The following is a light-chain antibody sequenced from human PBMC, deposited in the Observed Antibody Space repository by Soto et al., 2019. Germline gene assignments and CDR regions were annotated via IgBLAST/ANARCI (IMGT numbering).Light chain of an antibody. CDR3: QQRSNWRNT. CDR2: DAS. CDR1: QSVSSY. J-gene: IGKJ4*01. Sequence: EIVLTQSPATLYLSPGERATLSCRASQSVSSYLAWYQQKPGQAPRLLISDASNRATGIPARFSGSGSGTDFTLTISSLEPEDFAVYYCQQRSNWRNTFGGGTKVEIK. V-gene: IGKV3-11*01.